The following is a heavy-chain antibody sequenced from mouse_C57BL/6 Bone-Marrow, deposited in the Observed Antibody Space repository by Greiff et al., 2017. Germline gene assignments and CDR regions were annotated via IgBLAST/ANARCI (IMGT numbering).Heavy chain of an antibody. CDR3: ARHGSSLAWFAY. CDR2: ISSGGSYT. CDR1: GFTFSSYG. J-gene: IGHJ3*01. V-gene: IGHV5-6*01. D-gene: IGHD1-1*01. Sequence: EVMLVESGGDLVKPGGSLKLSCAASGFTFSSYGMSWVRQTPDKRLEWVATISSGGSYTYYPDSVKGRVTISRDNAKNTLYLQMSSLKSEDRAMYYWARHGSSLAWFAYWGQGTLVTVSA.